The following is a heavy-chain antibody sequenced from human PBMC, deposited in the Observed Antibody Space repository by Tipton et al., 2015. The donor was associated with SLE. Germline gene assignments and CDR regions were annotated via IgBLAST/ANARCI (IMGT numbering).Heavy chain of an antibody. CDR1: GGSFSGYY. CDR3: ARGRRRDYYYYYYMDV. V-gene: IGHV4-34*01. J-gene: IGHJ6*03. Sequence: TLSLTCAVYGGSFSGYYWSWIRQPPGKGLEWIGEINHSGITNCNPSLKSRVTISVDTSKNQFSLKLSSVTAADTAVYYCARGRRRDYYYYYYMDVWSKGTTVTVSS. CDR2: INHSGIT.